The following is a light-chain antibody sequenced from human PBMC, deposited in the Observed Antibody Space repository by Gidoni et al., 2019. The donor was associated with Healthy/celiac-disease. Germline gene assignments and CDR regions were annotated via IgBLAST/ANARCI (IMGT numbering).Light chain of an antibody. CDR2: GAS. V-gene: IGKV3-20*01. CDR1: QSVSSSY. Sequence: EIVLTQSPGTLSLPPGERATLSCRASQSVSSSYLAWYQQKPGQAHRLLIYGASSRATGIPDRFSGSGSGTDFTLTISRLEPEDFAVYYCQQYGSSPSTFGQGTKLEIK. CDR3: QQYGSSPST. J-gene: IGKJ2*01.